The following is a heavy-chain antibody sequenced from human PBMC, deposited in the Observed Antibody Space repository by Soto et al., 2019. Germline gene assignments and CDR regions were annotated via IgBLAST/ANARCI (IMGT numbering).Heavy chain of an antibody. V-gene: IGHV4-34*01. Sequence: SETLSLTCAVYCGSFSGYYWSWIRQPPGKGLEWIGEINHSGSTNYNPSLKSRVTISVDTSKNQFSLKLSSVTAADTAVYYCASRYCSGGSCKGYATWGQGTLVTVSS. D-gene: IGHD2-15*01. CDR3: ASRYCSGGSCKGYAT. J-gene: IGHJ5*02. CDR2: INHSGST. CDR1: CGSFSGYY.